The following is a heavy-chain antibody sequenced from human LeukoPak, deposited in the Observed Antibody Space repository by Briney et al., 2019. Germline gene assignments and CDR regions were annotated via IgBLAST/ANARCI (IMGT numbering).Heavy chain of an antibody. CDR2: ISSSSSYI. CDR3: ASLADGSGSYKDY. J-gene: IGHJ4*02. V-gene: IGHV3-21*01. Sequence: GGSLRLSCAASGFTFSSYSMTWVGQAPGKGLEWVSSISSSSSYIYYADSVKGRFTISRDNAKNSLYLQMNSLRAEDTAVYYCASLADGSGSYKDYWGQGTLVTVSS. CDR1: GFTFSSYS. D-gene: IGHD3-10*01.